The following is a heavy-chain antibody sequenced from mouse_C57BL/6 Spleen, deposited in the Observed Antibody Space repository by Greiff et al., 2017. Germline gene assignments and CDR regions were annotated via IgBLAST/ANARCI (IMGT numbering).Heavy chain of an antibody. CDR1: GYTFTSYW. CDR3: ARGYYGSSYGWYFDV. J-gene: IGHJ1*03. Sequence: QVQLQQPGTELVKPGASVKLSCKASGYTFTSYWMHWVKQRPGQGLEWIGNINPSNGGTNYNEKFKSKATLTVDKSSSTANMQLSSLTSEDSAGYYCARGYYGSSYGWYFDVWGTGTTVTVSS. D-gene: IGHD1-1*01. V-gene: IGHV1-53*01. CDR2: INPSNGGT.